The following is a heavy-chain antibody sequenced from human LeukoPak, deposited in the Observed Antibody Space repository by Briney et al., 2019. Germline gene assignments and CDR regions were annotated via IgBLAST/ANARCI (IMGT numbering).Heavy chain of an antibody. J-gene: IGHJ4*01. CDR3: SKSHGDY. CDR1: ECCLSDLS. CDR2: FDPEDGEP. V-gene: IGHV1-24*01. Sequence: ASAKVPCRVSECCLSDLSLLWVRRAPAKGPEWMGGFDPEDGEPIYAQKFQGRLSMTEDTSKDTCYMELRTLRSEDTALYYCSKSHGDY.